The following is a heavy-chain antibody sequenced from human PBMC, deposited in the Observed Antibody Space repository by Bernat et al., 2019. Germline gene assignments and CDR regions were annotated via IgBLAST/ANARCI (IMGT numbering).Heavy chain of an antibody. Sequence: EEQLVESGGGLVKPGGSLRLSCAASGFTFSSYSMNWVRQAPGKGLEWVSYISSSSSYIYYADSVKGRFTISRDNAKNSLYLQMNSLRAEDTAVYYCARDLQRGGRQPLGGSYMDVWGKGTTVTVSS. J-gene: IGHJ6*03. D-gene: IGHD6-13*01. CDR3: ARDLQRGGRQPLGGSYMDV. CDR1: GFTFSSYS. CDR2: ISSSSSYI. V-gene: IGHV3-21*05.